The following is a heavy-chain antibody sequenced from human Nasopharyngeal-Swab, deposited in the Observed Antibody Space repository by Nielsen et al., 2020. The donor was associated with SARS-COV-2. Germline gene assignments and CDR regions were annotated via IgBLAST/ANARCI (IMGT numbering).Heavy chain of an antibody. V-gene: IGHV3-11*01. CDR3: ARGYYYDSSGYYYGYYYYYGMDV. CDR2: ISSSGSTI. CDR1: GFTFGDYY. J-gene: IGHJ6*02. Sequence: GESLKISCAASGFTFGDYYMSWVRQAPGKGLEWVSYISSSGSTIYYADSVKGRFTISRDNAKNSLYLQMNSLRAEDTAVYYCARGYYYDSSGYYYGYYYYYGMDVWGQGTTVTVSS. D-gene: IGHD3-22*01.